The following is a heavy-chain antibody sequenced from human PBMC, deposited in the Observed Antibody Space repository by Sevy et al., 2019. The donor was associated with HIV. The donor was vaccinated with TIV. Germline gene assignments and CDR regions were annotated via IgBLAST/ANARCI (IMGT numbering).Heavy chain of an antibody. V-gene: IGHV3-7*01. CDR3: ARDRAYSAVDY. CDR1: GFTFSDSW. J-gene: IGHJ4*02. D-gene: IGHD5-18*01. Sequence: GGSLRLSCVASGFTFSDSWMIWVRQAPGKGLERIAFINEDGSRLGYVDSVRGRFTISRENIKNSLYLQMNNLRAEDTALHFCARDRAYSAVDYWGQGTLVTVSS. CDR2: INEDGSRL.